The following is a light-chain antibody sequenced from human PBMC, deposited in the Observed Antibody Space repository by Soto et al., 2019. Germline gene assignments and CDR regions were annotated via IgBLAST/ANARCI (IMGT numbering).Light chain of an antibody. V-gene: IGKV1D-16*01. Sequence: DVQMTQSPSSLSASVGDRVTITCRASQDINSYLAWYQQKPGNAPKSLIYGASSLQTGVPSRFSGSESGTDFTLTISNRHPEDSATYYCQQYIIYPLAFGGGTKVEIK. CDR2: GAS. CDR1: QDINSY. J-gene: IGKJ4*01. CDR3: QQYIIYPLA.